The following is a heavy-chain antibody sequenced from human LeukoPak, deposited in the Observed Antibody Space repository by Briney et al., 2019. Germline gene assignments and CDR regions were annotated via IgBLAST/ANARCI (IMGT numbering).Heavy chain of an antibody. J-gene: IGHJ4*02. V-gene: IGHV4-39*07. CDR1: GGSISSNSYY. CDR2: VYYSGST. CDR3: ARGSRTYDY. Sequence: SETLSLTCTVSGGSISSNSYYWGWIRQPPGKGLEWIGSVYYSGSTYYNPSLKSRVTISVDTSKNQFSLRLRSVTAADTAVYYCARGSRTYDYWGQGTLVTVSS.